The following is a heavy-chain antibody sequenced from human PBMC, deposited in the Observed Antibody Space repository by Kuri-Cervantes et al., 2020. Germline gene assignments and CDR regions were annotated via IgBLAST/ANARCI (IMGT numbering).Heavy chain of an antibody. CDR1: GGSISSYY. D-gene: IGHD3-22*01. V-gene: IGHV4-4*07. CDR2: IYTSGST. J-gene: IGHJ3*02. CDR3: ARSGVITTAFDI. Sequence: GSLRLSCTVSGGSISSYYGSWIRQPPGKGLEWIWRIYTSGSTYYNPSLKSRVTISVDRSKNQFSLKLSSVTAADTAVYYCARSGVITTAFDIWGQGTMVTVSS.